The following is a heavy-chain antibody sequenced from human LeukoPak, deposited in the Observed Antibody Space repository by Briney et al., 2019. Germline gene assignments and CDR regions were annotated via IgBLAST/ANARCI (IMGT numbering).Heavy chain of an antibody. V-gene: IGHV3-11*01. J-gene: IGHJ3*02. Sequence: GGSLRLSCAASEFTFSDYYMSWIRQAPGKGLEWVSYITSRDSSIYYADSVKGRFTISRDNAKKSLYLQMNSLRAEDTAVYYCARHLCSGGSCYIYDTFDIWGQGTMVTVSS. CDR2: ITSRDSSI. CDR1: EFTFSDYY. D-gene: IGHD2-15*01. CDR3: ARHLCSGGSCYIYDTFDI.